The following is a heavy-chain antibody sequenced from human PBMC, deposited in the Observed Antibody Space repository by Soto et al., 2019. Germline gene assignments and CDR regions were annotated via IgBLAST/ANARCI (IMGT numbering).Heavy chain of an antibody. Sequence: ASVKVSCKASGYTFTSYGISWVRQAPGQGLEWMGWISAYNGNTNYAQKLQGRVTMTTDTSTSTAYMELSSLRSEDTAVYYCARDLYYDNSGYSPDAFDIWGQGTMVTVSS. V-gene: IGHV1-18*01. CDR2: ISAYNGNT. J-gene: IGHJ3*02. CDR1: GYTFTSYG. CDR3: ARDLYYDNSGYSPDAFDI. D-gene: IGHD3-22*01.